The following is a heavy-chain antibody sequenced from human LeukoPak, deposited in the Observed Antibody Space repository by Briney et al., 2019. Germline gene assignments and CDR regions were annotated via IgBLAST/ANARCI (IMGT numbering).Heavy chain of an antibody. J-gene: IGHJ4*02. Sequence: PSETLSLTCGVSGGAFSDYYWSWIRQAPGKGLEWIGEMIQSGSSNYNPSLRSRVTISGDTSRNQFSLKLNYLNAADTAVYYGARGNIVATILGGLHGTTAFDFWGQGILVTVSS. CDR2: MIQSGSS. V-gene: IGHV4-34*01. CDR3: ARGNIVATILGGLHGTTAFDF. D-gene: IGHD5-12*01. CDR1: GGAFSDYY.